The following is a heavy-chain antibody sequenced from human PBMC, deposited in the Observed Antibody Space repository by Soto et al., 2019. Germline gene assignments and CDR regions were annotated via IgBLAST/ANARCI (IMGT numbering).Heavy chain of an antibody. CDR3: ASAPHRYNWNHGEDV. V-gene: IGHV3-11*01. D-gene: IGHD1-20*01. CDR1: GFTFSDYY. Sequence: GGSLRLSCAASGFTFSDYYMSWIRQAPGKGLEWVSYISSSGSTIYYADSVKGRFTISRDNAKNSLYLQMNSLRAEDTAVYYCASAPHRYNWNHGEDVWGKGTTVTVSS. CDR2: ISSSGSTI. J-gene: IGHJ6*04.